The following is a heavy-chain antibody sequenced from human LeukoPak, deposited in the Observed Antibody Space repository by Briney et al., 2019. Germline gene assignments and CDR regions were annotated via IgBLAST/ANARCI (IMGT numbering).Heavy chain of an antibody. J-gene: IGHJ4*02. V-gene: IGHV4-4*02. Sequence: SETLSLTCAVSGGSISSNNWWSWVRQPPGKGLEWIGEIYHSESTNYKPSLKSRVTISIDKSKNQLSLKLSSVTAEDTAVYSSAISRGPFDYWGQGTLVTVSS. CDR1: GGSISSNNW. CDR3: AISRGPFDY. CDR2: IYHSEST. D-gene: IGHD2-15*01.